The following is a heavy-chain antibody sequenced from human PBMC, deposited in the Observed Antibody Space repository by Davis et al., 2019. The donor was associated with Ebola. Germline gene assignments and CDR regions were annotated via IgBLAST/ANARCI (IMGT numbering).Heavy chain of an antibody. D-gene: IGHD3-3*01. CDR1: GGSFSGYY. Sequence: PSETLSLTCAVYGGSFSGYYWGWIRQPPGKGLEWIGSIYYSGSTYYNPSLKSRVTISVDTSKNQFSLKLSSVTAADTAVYYCASQTPLEWLLLFDYWGQGTLVTVSS. V-gene: IGHV4-39*01. CDR2: IYYSGST. CDR3: ASQTPLEWLLLFDY. J-gene: IGHJ4*02.